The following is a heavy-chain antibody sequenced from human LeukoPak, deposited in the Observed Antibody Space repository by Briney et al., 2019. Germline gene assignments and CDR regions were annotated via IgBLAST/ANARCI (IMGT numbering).Heavy chain of an antibody. Sequence: GGSLRLSCAASGFTFDDYAMHWVRQAPGKGLEWVSGISWNSGSIGYADSVKGRFTISRDNSKNTLYLQMNSLRAEDTAVYYCARSLRVRGVPDYMDVWGKGTTVIISS. CDR2: ISWNSGSI. D-gene: IGHD3-10*01. V-gene: IGHV3-9*01. CDR3: ARSLRVRGVPDYMDV. CDR1: GFTFDDYA. J-gene: IGHJ6*03.